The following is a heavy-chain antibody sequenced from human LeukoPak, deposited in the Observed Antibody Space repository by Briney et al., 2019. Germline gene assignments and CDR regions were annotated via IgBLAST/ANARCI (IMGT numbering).Heavy chain of an antibody. Sequence: ASVKVSCKASGYSFTSYAMNWVRQATGQGLEWMGWINTNTGNPTYAQGFTGRCVFSLDTSVSTAYLQISSLKAEDTAVYSCARAAEYSSGWYDPFDYWGQGTLVTVSS. V-gene: IGHV7-4-1*02. CDR1: GYSFTSYA. CDR3: ARAAEYSSGWYDPFDY. J-gene: IGHJ4*02. CDR2: INTNTGNP. D-gene: IGHD6-19*01.